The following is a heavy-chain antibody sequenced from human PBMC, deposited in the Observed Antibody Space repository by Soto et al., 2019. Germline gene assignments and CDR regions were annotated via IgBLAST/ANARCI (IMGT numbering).Heavy chain of an antibody. Sequence: QVQLVESGGGLVKPGGSLRLSCAVSGFTFSDYYMTWIRQAPGKGLDWVSYISSSTSHTNYADSVKGRFTISRDNAKKSLFLQMNSLRAEDTAVYYCATGRGAAADYFDFWGQGTLVTVSS. CDR3: ATGRGAAADYFDF. CDR1: GFTFSDYY. J-gene: IGHJ4*02. CDR2: ISSSTSHT. D-gene: IGHD6-13*01. V-gene: IGHV3-11*05.